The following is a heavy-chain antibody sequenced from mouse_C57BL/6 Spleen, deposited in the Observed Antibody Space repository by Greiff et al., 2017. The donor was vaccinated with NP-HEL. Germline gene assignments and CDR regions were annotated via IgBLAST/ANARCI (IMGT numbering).Heavy chain of an antibody. Sequence: VQLQQSGAELVKPGASVKISCKASGYAFSSYWMNWVKQRPGKGLEWIGQIYPGDGDTNYNGKFKGKATLTADNSSSTAYMQLSSLTSEDSAVYFCARSDWGLRPYYAMDYWGQGTSVTVSS. CDR2: IYPGDGDT. V-gene: IGHV1-80*01. D-gene: IGHD2-4*01. CDR3: ARSDWGLRPYYAMDY. CDR1: GYAFSSYW. J-gene: IGHJ4*01.